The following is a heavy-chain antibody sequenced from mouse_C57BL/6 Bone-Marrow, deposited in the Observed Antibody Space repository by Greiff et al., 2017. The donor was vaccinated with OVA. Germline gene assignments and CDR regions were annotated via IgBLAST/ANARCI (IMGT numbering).Heavy chain of an antibody. D-gene: IGHD1-1*01. J-gene: IGHJ1*03. V-gene: IGHV8-8*01. CDR3: ARMLVATPYWYFDV. Sequence: QVQLKESGPGILQPSQTLSLTCSFSGFSLSTFGMGVGWIRQPSGKGLEWLAHIWWDDDKYYNPALKSRLTISKDTSKNQVFLKIANVDTADTATYYCARMLVATPYWYFDVWGTGTTVTVSS. CDR1: GFSLSTFGMG. CDR2: IWWDDDK.